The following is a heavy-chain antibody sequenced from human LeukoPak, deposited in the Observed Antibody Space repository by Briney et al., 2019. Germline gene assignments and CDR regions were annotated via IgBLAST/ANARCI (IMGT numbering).Heavy chain of an antibody. D-gene: IGHD3-22*01. J-gene: IGHJ4*02. Sequence: PGGSLRLSRAASGFTVSNNYMSWVRQAPGKGLEWVSVIYSGGRTYYADSVKGRFTISRDNSKNTLYLQMNSLRAEDTAVYYCARESSSGYYLAFWGQGTLVTVSS. CDR2: IYSGGRT. V-gene: IGHV3-66*01. CDR1: GFTVSNNY. CDR3: ARESSSGYYLAF.